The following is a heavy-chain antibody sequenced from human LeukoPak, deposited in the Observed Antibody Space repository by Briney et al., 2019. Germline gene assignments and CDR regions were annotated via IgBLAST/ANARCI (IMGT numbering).Heavy chain of an antibody. CDR1: GFTFSSYW. V-gene: IGHV3-74*01. CDR3: AIDRTASGDY. CDR2: INGDGSST. J-gene: IGHJ4*02. D-gene: IGHD6-13*01. Sequence: PGGSLRLSCAASGFTFSSYWMHWVRQAPGKGLVWLSRINGDGSSTGYADSVKGRFTISRDNAKNTLYLQMNSLRAEDTAVYYCAIDRTASGDYWGQGTLVTVSS.